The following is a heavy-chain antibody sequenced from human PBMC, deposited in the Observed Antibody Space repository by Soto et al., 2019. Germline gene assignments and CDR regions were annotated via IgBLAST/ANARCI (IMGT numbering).Heavy chain of an antibody. Sequence: PSETLSLTCTVSGGSISSSSYYWGWIRQPPGEGLEWIGSIYYSGSTYYNPSLKSRVTISVDASKNQFSLKLSSVTAADTAVYYCITPPRRSTPSDFVHWGQGTLVTVSS. D-gene: IGHD2-15*01. J-gene: IGHJ4*02. CDR2: IYYSGST. CDR1: GGSISSSSYY. V-gene: IGHV4-39*03. CDR3: ITPPRRSTPSDFVH.